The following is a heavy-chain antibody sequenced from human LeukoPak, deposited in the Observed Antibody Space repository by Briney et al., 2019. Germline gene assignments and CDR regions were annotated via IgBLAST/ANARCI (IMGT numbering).Heavy chain of an antibody. CDR2: IGKDGSEK. V-gene: IGHV3-7*01. J-gene: IGHJ4*02. CDR1: GFASPNYW. D-gene: IGHD2-15*01. Sequence: GGSLRLSCAASGFASPNYWMVWVRQAPGKGLEWVASIGKDGSEKSYVDSVKGRFTISRDNARNSLYLQMSSLRVEDTAVYYCTRDIVYLQLEYSGQGALVTVSS. CDR3: TRDIVYLQLEY.